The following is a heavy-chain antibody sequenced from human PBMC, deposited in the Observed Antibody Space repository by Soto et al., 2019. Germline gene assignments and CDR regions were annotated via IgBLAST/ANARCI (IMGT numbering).Heavy chain of an antibody. CDR2: VFGSGAYT. J-gene: IGHJ6*02. Sequence: EVQLLESGGDLVQPGGPLGLPGAAPGFTFSAFARTWVRQLPGRGLEWVSTVFGSGAYTFDAYSVKARFTISRDNSKDTLYLQMNSLRPEDTAVYYCAKERYYDIFADSYYNYGLDVWGQGTQVTVSS. D-gene: IGHD3-9*01. V-gene: IGHV3-23*01. CDR3: AKERYYDIFADSYYNYGLDV. CDR1: GFTFSAFA.